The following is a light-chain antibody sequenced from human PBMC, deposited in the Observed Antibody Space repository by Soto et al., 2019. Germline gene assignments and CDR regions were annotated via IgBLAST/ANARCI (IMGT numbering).Light chain of an antibody. J-gene: IGKJ4*01. Sequence: IQLTQSPSYLSASVNDRVTITGRASQGISSYLAWYQQKPGKAPKLLIYAASTLQSGVPSRFSGSGSGTEFTLTIGSLQAEDCATYYCKELNSYPLTFGGGTKV. CDR1: QGISSY. CDR3: KELNSYPLT. V-gene: IGKV1-9*01. CDR2: AAS.